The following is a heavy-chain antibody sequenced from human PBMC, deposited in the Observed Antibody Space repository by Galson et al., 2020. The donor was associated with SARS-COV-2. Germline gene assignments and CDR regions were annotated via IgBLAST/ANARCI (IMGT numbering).Heavy chain of an antibody. CDR2: IHHSGRT. D-gene: IGHD1-7*01. Sequence: SETLSLTCAVSGASISTNYWWSWVRQTPVKGLEWIADIHHSGRTNYNPSLQSRVTISLDKSKNQFSMKLNSVTAADTAVYYCTRDPRNWNFDRGIDVWGQGTTVTVSS. V-gene: IGHV4-4*02. J-gene: IGHJ6*02. CDR3: TRDPRNWNFDRGIDV. CDR1: GASISTNYW.